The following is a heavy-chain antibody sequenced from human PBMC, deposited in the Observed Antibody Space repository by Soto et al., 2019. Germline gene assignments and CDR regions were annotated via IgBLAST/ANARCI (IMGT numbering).Heavy chain of an antibody. CDR3: ARVRRIGMSGSPGDS. CDR1: GYAISSGFY. V-gene: IGHV4-38-2*01. CDR2: IYFTGTT. J-gene: IGHJ4*02. D-gene: IGHD3-10*01. Sequence: PSETLSLTCDVSGYAISSGFYWAWIRQPPGKRLEWIGNIYFTGTTSYNPSLKTRVTMSVDTSKNQFSLRLSSVTAADTAVFYCARVRRIGMSGSPGDSWGQGTQVTGSS.